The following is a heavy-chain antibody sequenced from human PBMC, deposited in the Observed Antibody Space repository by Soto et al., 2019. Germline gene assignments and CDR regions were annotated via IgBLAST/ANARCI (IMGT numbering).Heavy chain of an antibody. J-gene: IGHJ4*02. CDR3: EKEYDSSGYYPDY. V-gene: IGHV3-23*01. D-gene: IGHD3-22*01. CDR2: ISGSGGIT. CDR1: GFTFSSYG. Sequence: PGGSLRLSCAASGFTFSSYGMHWVRQAPGKGLEWVAVISGSGGITYFADSVKGRFTISRDNSKNTLYLQMSSLRAEDTAVYYWEKEYDSSGYYPDYWGQGTLVTVSS.